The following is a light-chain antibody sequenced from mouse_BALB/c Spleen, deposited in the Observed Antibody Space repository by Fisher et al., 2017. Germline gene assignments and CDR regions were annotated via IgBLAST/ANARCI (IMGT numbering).Light chain of an antibody. CDR1: SSVSSSY. J-gene: IGKJ4*01. V-gene: IGKV4-74*01. CDR2: STS. Sequence: IVMTQTTAIMSASLGERVTMTCTASSSVSSSYLHWYQQKPGSSPKLWIYSTSNLASGVPARFSGSGSGTSYSLTISSMEAEDAATYYCHQYHRSPPTFGSGTKLEIK. CDR3: HQYHRSPPT.